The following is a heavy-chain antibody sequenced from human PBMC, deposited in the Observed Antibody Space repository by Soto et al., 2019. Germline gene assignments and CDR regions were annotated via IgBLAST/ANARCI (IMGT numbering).Heavy chain of an antibody. CDR2: IIPIFGTA. CDR3: ARGVIIPNPANYFYYGLDV. J-gene: IGHJ6*02. V-gene: IGHV1-69*13. D-gene: IGHD3-3*01. CDR1: GGTFSSSA. Sequence: SVKVSCKASGGTFSSSAISWVRQAPGQGLEWMGGIIPIFGTANYAQKFQGRVTITADESTSTAYMELSSLRSEDTAVYYCARGVIIPNPANYFYYGLDVCDQLPTVTACS.